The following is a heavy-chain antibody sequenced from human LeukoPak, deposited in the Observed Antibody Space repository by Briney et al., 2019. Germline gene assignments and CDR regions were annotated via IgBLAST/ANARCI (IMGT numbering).Heavy chain of an antibody. J-gene: IGHJ3*02. CDR3: ARADTRGLFGCDI. CDR2: MNPNSGNS. V-gene: IGHV1-8*01. CDR1: GYTFTNYD. Sequence: ASVKVSCKASGYTFTNYDINWIRQATGQGPEWMGWMNPNSGNSGYGQKFQGRVTMTRDTSTSTAYMELSSLRSEDSAVYYCARADTRGLFGCDIWGQGTMVTVSS. D-gene: IGHD3-10*02.